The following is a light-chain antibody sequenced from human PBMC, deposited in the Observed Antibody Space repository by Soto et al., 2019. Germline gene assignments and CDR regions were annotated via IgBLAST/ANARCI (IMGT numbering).Light chain of an antibody. CDR2: DAS. V-gene: IGKV3-11*01. J-gene: IGKJ4*01. CDR3: HQRSNWPLT. CDR1: QSVNTH. Sequence: EVVLTQSPATLSLSPGERATLSCRASQSVNTHLGWYQQQPGQAPRLLIYDASNRATGIPARFSGSGSGTDFTLTISNLEPEDFAVYYCHQRSNWPLTFGGGT.